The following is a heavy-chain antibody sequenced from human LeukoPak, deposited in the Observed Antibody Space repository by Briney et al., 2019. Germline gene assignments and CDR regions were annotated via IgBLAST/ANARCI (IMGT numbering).Heavy chain of an antibody. CDR2: INPSGGIT. CDR3: ARGRSGSFDYYYYYMDV. CDR1: GYTFTSYY. J-gene: IGHJ6*03. Sequence: ASVKVSCKASGYTFTSYYMHWVRQPPGQGLEWMGIINPSGGITSYAQKFQGRVKITTDESPSTAYMELSSLISEDTAVYYCARGRSGSFDYYYYYMDVWGKGTTVTVSS. D-gene: IGHD1-26*01. V-gene: IGHV1-46*01.